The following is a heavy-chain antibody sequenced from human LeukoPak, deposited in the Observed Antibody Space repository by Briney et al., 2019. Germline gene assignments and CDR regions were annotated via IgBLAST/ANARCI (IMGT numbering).Heavy chain of an antibody. CDR2: IYYSGST. D-gene: IGHD3-22*01. Sequence: SETLSLTCTVSGGSISSYYWSWIRQPPGKGLEWIGYIYYSGSTNYNPSLKSRVTILGDTSKNQFSLKLCSVPAADPAVYYCARVRYYYDSSGQYYYYMDVWGKGTTVTVSS. CDR1: GGSISSYY. J-gene: IGHJ6*03. V-gene: IGHV4-59*01. CDR3: ARVRYYYDSSGQYYYYMDV.